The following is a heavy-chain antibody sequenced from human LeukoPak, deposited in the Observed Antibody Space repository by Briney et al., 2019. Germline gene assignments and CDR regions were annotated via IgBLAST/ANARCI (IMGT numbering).Heavy chain of an antibody. J-gene: IGHJ4*02. V-gene: IGHV3-7*05. CDR1: GFSFSAYW. Sequence: PGGSLRLSCAGSGFSFSAYWLSWVRRAPGKRLEWVASIDQDENENYYVESVEGRFTISRDNGKKSLYLLMNRLRADDTAVYYCARITSGAADYWGQGTLVAVSS. CDR2: IDQDENEN. CDR3: ARITSGAADY. D-gene: IGHD7-27*01.